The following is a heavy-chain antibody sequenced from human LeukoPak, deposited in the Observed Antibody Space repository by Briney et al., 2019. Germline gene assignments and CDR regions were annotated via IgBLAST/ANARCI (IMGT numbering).Heavy chain of an antibody. CDR1: GGFIFSTFA. Sequence: GGSLRLSCAASGGFIFSTFAMYWVRQAPGKGLEYVSAISHNGGDTYYANSVKGRFTISRDNSKNTLYLQMGSLRAEDMAVYYCARHDGGYGPFDYWGQGTLVTVSS. CDR3: ARHDGGYGPFDY. V-gene: IGHV3-64*01. D-gene: IGHD5-12*01. J-gene: IGHJ4*02. CDR2: ISHNGGDT.